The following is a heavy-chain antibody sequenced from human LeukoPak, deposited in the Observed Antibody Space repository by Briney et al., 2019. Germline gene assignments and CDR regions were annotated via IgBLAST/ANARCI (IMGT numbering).Heavy chain of an antibody. Sequence: SETLSLTCAVYGGSFTGYYWTWIRQPPGKGLEWIGEINHSGSTNYNPSLNSRVTISVDTSKTQFSLKLSSVTAADTAVYYCARAQDSSSWYPWFDYWGQGTLVTVSS. CDR3: ARAQDSSSWYPWFDY. J-gene: IGHJ4*02. CDR2: INHSGST. D-gene: IGHD6-13*01. CDR1: GGSFTGYY. V-gene: IGHV4-34*01.